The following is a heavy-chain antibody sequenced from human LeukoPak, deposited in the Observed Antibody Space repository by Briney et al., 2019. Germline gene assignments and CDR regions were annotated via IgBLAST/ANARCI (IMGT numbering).Heavy chain of an antibody. V-gene: IGHV4-34*01. CDR1: GGSFSGYY. Sequence: PSETLSLTSAVYGGSFSGYYWSWIRQPPGKGLEWIGEINHSGSTNYNPSLKSRVTISVDTSKNQFSLKLSSVTAADTAVYYCAREDDFVWGSYRYFDYWGQGTLVTVSS. CDR3: AREDDFVWGSYRYFDY. J-gene: IGHJ4*02. D-gene: IGHD3-16*02. CDR2: INHSGST.